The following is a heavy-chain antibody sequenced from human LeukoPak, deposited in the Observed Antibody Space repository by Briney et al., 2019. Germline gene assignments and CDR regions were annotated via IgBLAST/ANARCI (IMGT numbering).Heavy chain of an antibody. J-gene: IGHJ3*02. CDR2: ISAYNGNT. D-gene: IGHD3-3*01. CDR3: ARALGSGYYREITYGAFDI. V-gene: IGHV1-18*01. Sequence: ASVKVSCNASGYTFTSYGISWVREGPGQGLEWMGWISAYNGNTNYAQKLQGRVTMTTDTSTSTAYMELRSLRSDDTAVYYCARALGSGYYREITYGAFDIWGQGTMVTVSS. CDR1: GYTFTSYG.